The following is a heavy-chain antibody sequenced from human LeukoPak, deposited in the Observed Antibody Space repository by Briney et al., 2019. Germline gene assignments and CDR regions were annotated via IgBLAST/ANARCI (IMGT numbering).Heavy chain of an antibody. D-gene: IGHD4-11*01. CDR1: GFTVSTNY. CDR2: ISSSGSTI. J-gene: IGHJ4*02. CDR3: ARLTVTTLHFDY. V-gene: IGHV3-11*04. Sequence: GGSLRLSCAASGFTVSTNYMSWVRQAPGKGLEWVSYISSSGSTIYYADSVKGRFTISRDNAKNSLYLQMNSLRAEDTAVYYCARLTVTTLHFDYWGQGTLVTVSS.